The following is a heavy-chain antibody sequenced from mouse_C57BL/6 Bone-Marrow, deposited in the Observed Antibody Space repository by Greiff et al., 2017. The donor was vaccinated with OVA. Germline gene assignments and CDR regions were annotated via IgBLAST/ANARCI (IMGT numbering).Heavy chain of an antibody. D-gene: IGHD1-1*01. Sequence: EVKLMESGGDLVKPGGSLKLSCAASGFTFSSYGMSWVRQTPDKRLEWVATISSGGSYTYYPDSVKGRFTISRDNAKNTLYLQMSSLKSEDTAMYYCARYGSSYDYAMDYWGQGTSVTVSS. V-gene: IGHV5-6*01. J-gene: IGHJ4*01. CDR3: ARYGSSYDYAMDY. CDR1: GFTFSSYG. CDR2: ISSGGSYT.